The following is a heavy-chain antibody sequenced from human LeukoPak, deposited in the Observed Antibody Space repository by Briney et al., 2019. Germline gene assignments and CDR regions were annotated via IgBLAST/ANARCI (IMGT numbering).Heavy chain of an antibody. V-gene: IGHV3-7*01. CDR2: INQDGSDK. D-gene: IGHD3-10*01. CDR3: AWYGVTHGLDV. J-gene: IGHJ6*02. Sequence: GGSLRLSCAASGFSLSNYWMSWVRQAPGKGLEGVANINQDGSDKYYVDSVMGRFTISKDNAKNSVYLQMNSLRPEDTAIYYCAWYGVTHGLDVWGQGTTVTVSS. CDR1: GFSLSNYW.